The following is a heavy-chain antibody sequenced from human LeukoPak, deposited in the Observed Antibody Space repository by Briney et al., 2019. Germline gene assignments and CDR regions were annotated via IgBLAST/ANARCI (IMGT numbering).Heavy chain of an antibody. D-gene: IGHD6-19*01. CDR1: GFTFSSSA. CDR3: TTGEDGGGGWYRDY. Sequence: PGGSLRLSCAASGFTFSSSAMSWVRQAPGKGLEWVGRIKSKTDGGTTDYAAPVKGRFTISRDDSKNTLYLQMNSLKTEDTAVYYCTTGEDGGGGWYRDYWGQGTLVTVSS. V-gene: IGHV3-15*01. CDR2: IKSKTDGGTT. J-gene: IGHJ4*02.